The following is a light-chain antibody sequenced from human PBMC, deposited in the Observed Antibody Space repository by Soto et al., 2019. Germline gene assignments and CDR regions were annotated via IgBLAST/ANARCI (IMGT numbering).Light chain of an antibody. Sequence: EIVMTQSPVILSVSPGERVTLSCRASQSVSSDLAWYQQKAGQAPRLLIYGASTRASGIPARFSGSGSGTEFTLTISSLQSEDFAVYYCQQYKNWPPFTFGQGTKVEIK. CDR1: QSVSSD. J-gene: IGKJ2*01. CDR3: QQYKNWPPFT. V-gene: IGKV3-15*01. CDR2: GAS.